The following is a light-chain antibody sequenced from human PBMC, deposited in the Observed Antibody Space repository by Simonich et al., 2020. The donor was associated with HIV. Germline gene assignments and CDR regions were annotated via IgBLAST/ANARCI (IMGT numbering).Light chain of an antibody. CDR1: QSVSSSY. J-gene: IGKJ4*01. Sequence: EIVLTQSPGTLSVSPGERATLSCRASQSVSSSYLAWYQQEPGQAPRLLIYGASSRATCIPDRFSGSGSGTDFTLTISRLEPEDFAVYHCQLYGSLALTFGGGTKVDIK. V-gene: IGKV3-20*01. CDR2: GAS. CDR3: QLYGSLALT.